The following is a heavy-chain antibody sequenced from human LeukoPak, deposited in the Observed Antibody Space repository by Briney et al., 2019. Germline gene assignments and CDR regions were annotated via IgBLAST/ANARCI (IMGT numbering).Heavy chain of an antibody. Sequence: SETLSLTCTVSGGSISTYYWSWIRQPPGKGLEWIGFLYYSGGTNYNPSLKSRVSMSVDTSKNQFSLKLSSVTAADTAVYYCARDQGRWLVRTFDYWGQGTLVTVSS. V-gene: IGHV4-59*12. D-gene: IGHD6-19*01. CDR3: ARDQGRWLVRTFDY. J-gene: IGHJ4*02. CDR1: GGSISTYY. CDR2: LYYSGGT.